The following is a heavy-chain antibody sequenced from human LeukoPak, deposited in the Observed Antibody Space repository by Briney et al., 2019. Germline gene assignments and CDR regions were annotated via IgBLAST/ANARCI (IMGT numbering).Heavy chain of an antibody. CDR1: GFTFSNYW. J-gene: IGHJ4*02. Sequence: GGSLRLSSAASGFTFSNYWMSWVRQPPGKGLEWVANIKHDGSEQYYVDSVKGRFTISRDNAKNSLYLQMNSLRAEDTAVYYCARAVPTGCDYFDYWGQGTLVTVSS. D-gene: IGHD4-17*01. V-gene: IGHV3-7*01. CDR2: IKHDGSEQ. CDR3: ARAVPTGCDYFDY.